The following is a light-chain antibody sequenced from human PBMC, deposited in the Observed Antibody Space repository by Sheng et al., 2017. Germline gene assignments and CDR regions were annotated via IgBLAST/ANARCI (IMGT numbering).Light chain of an antibody. CDR1: QNVYTY. CDR2: GAS. V-gene: IGKV3-11*01. CDR3: QQRSNWPT. Sequence: EVVLTQSPATLSLSPGERATLSCRASQNVYTYLAWYQQKPGQAPRLLIYGASNRATGIPARFSGSGSGTDFTLTVSSLEHDDFGVYYCQQRSNWPTFGGGTKVE. J-gene: IGKJ4*01.